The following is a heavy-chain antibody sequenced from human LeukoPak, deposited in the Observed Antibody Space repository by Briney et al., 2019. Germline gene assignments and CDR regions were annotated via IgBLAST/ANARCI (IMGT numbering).Heavy chain of an antibody. V-gene: IGHV3-23*01. Sequence: GGSLRLSCATSGFIFSSFAMNWVRQAPGKGLEWVSTISGSGSRTYYAGSVKGRFTISRDNSKNKLYLQMSSLRAEGTAVYYCAKAPDFVWGSYRPFDFWGQGTLVTVSS. CDR2: ISGSGSRT. CDR1: GFIFSSFA. CDR3: AKAPDFVWGSYRPFDF. D-gene: IGHD3-16*02. J-gene: IGHJ4*02.